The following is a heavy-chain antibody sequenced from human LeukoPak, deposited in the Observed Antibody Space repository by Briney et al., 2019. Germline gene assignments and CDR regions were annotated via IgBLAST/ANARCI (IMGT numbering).Heavy chain of an antibody. D-gene: IGHD5-18*01. CDR1: GGSISSSNW. V-gene: IGHV4-4*02. Sequence: SETLSLTCAVSGGSISSSNWWGWVRQPPGKGLEWIGEIYHSGSTNYNPSLKSRVTISVDKSKNQFSLKLSSVTAADTAVYYCARGLRRGYSYGYRGFDYWGQGTLVTVSS. J-gene: IGHJ4*02. CDR3: ARGLRRGYSYGYRGFDY. CDR2: IYHSGST.